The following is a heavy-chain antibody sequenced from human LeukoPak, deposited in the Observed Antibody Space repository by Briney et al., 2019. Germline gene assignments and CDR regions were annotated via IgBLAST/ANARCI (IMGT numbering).Heavy chain of an antibody. CDR2: VSSSSSTI. J-gene: IGHJ4*02. V-gene: IGHV3-48*01. CDR1: GFTFSSYS. Sequence: GGSLRLSCAASGFTFSSYSMNWVRQAPGKGLEWVSYVSSSSSTIYYADSVKGRFTISRDNAKNSLYLQTNSLRAEDTAVYYCARDLSSSLVDYWGQGTLVTVST. CDR3: ARDLSSSLVDY.